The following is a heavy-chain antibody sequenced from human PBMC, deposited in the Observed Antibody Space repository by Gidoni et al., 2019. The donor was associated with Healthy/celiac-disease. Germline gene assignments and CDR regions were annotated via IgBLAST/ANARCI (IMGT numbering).Heavy chain of an antibody. CDR1: GLACSNAW. D-gene: IGHD4-17*01. J-gene: IGHJ4*02. CDR2: IKSKTDGGTT. CDR3: TTDNGDYPFDY. V-gene: IGHV3-15*01. Sequence: EVQLVESGGGLVKPGGSLRLACAASGLACSNAWMSWVRQAPGKGLGWVGRIKSKTDGGTTDYAAPVKGRFTISRDDSKNTLYLQMNSLKTEDTAVYYCTTDNGDYPFDYWGQGTLVTVSS.